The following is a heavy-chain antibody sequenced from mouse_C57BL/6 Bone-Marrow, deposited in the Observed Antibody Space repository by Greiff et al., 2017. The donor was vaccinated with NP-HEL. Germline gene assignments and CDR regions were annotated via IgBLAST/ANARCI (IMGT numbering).Heavy chain of an antibody. D-gene: IGHD1-1*01. Sequence: VQLQQSGAELVRPGASVKLSCTASGFNINDYYMHWVKQRPEQGLEWIGWIDPEDGDTEYAPKFQGKATMTADTSSNTAYLQLSSLTSEDTAVYYCTTRVVGMDYWGQGTSVTVSS. J-gene: IGHJ4*01. CDR2: IDPEDGDT. V-gene: IGHV14-1*01. CDR3: TTRVVGMDY. CDR1: GFNINDYY.